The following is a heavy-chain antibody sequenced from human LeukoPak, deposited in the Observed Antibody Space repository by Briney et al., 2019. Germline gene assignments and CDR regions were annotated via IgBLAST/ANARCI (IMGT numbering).Heavy chain of an antibody. D-gene: IGHD4-17*01. CDR3: ARESTVTTLNFYDY. CDR1: GGSISSSNW. CDR2: IYHSGST. J-gene: IGHJ4*02. Sequence: PSETLSLTCAVSGGSISSSNWWSWVRQPPGQGLEWFVEIYHSGSTNYNPSLKSLVTISVDKSKNQFSLKLSSVTAADTAAYYCARESTVTTLNFYDYWGQGTLVTVSS. V-gene: IGHV4-4*02.